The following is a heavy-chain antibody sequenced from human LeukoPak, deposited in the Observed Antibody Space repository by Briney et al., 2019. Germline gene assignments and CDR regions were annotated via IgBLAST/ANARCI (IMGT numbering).Heavy chain of an antibody. CDR2: ISYDGSNK. Sequence: GGSLRLSCAASGFTFSIYAMHWVRQAPGKGLEWVAVISYDGSNKYYADSVKGRFTISRDNSKNTLYLQINSLRAEGTAVYYCARGAWAYSRSLYYYYYYGMDVWGQGTTVTV. V-gene: IGHV3-30-3*01. CDR1: GFTFSIYA. CDR3: ARGAWAYSRSLYYYYYYGMDV. J-gene: IGHJ6*02. D-gene: IGHD6-13*01.